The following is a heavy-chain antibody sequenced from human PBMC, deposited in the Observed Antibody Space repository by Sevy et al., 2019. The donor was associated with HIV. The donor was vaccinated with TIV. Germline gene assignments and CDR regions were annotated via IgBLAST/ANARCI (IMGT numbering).Heavy chain of an antibody. V-gene: IGHV4-39*01. D-gene: IGHD3-3*01. CDR3: ANHYDFWSGYRRGWFDP. CDR1: GGSISSSSYY. J-gene: IGHJ5*02. Sequence: SETLSLTCTVSGGSISSSSYYWGWFRQPPGKGLEWIGSIYYSGSTYYNPSLKSRVTISVDTSKNQFSLKLSSVTAADTAVYYCANHYDFWSGYRRGWFDPWGQGTLVTVSS. CDR2: IYYSGST.